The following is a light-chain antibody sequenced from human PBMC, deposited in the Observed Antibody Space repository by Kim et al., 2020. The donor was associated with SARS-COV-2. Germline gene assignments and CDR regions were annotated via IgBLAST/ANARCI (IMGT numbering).Light chain of an antibody. CDR1: SRSIASNY. V-gene: IGLV6-57*03. Sequence: EYPGKTSHLTCTRGSRSIASNYVQWCKQRQGSAPITLLYENNERPSGVPDRFSGSIDSSSNSASLRMSRMKTEDEADHFCQSLGVFGGGTQLTVL. CDR2: ENN. J-gene: IGLJ2*01. CDR3: QSLGV.